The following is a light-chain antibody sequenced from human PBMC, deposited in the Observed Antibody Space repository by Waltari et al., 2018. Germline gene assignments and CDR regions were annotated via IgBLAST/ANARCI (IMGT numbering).Light chain of an antibody. CDR1: SSNIGAGHD. CDR2: GKI. V-gene: IGLV1-40*01. J-gene: IGLJ3*02. Sequence: QSVLTQPPSMSGAPGQRVTISYTGSSSNIGAGHDVHWYQVFTGTAPKLLIFGKINPATESPHRYLVPSSFTLASLAFVGLRAADEAEYYCHSFNNTVGGGVVCGGGIKVTFL. CDR3: HSFNNTVGGGVV.